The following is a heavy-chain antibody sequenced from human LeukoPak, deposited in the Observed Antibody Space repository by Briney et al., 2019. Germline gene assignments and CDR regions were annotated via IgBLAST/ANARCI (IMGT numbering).Heavy chain of an antibody. CDR3: ASGKTPNYYYYYMDV. D-gene: IGHD1-26*01. Sequence: ASVKVSCKASGGTFSSYAISWVRQAPGQGLEWMGGIIPIFGTANYAQKFQGRVTITADKSTSTAYMELSSLRSEDTAVYYCASGKTPNYYYYYMDVWGKGTTVTVSS. CDR1: GGTFSSYA. V-gene: IGHV1-69*06. CDR2: IIPIFGTA. J-gene: IGHJ6*03.